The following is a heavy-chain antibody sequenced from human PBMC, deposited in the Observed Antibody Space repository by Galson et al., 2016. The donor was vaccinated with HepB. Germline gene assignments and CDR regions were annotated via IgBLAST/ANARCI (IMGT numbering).Heavy chain of an antibody. CDR1: GFTFSTYN. D-gene: IGHD7-27*01. J-gene: IGHJ4*02. Sequence: SLRLSCAASGFTFSTYNMNWVRQAPGKGLEWVSSISSASDYIYYADSVKGRFTISRNNAKNSLYLQINSVRAEDTAVYYCARVENWGATGDYWGQGTLVTVSS. CDR2: ISSASDYI. V-gene: IGHV3-21*01. CDR3: ARVENWGATGDY.